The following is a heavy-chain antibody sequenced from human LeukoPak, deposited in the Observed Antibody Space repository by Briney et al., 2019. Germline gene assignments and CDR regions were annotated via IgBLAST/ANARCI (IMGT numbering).Heavy chain of an antibody. Sequence: ASVKVSCKASGFTFPNSAMQWVRQARGQRLEWVGWIVLGAGNTVYSHKFHDRVTITRDVSTNTAYMELDSLGSEDTAVYYCAAQRGASLHDFWSTRLFDPWGQGTLVTVSS. CDR2: IVLGAGNT. V-gene: IGHV1-58*02. D-gene: IGHD3-3*01. CDR3: AAQRGASLHDFWSTRLFDP. J-gene: IGHJ5*02. CDR1: GFTFPNSA.